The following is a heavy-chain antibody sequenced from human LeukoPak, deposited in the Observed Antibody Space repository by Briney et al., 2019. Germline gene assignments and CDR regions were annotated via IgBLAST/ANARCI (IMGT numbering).Heavy chain of an antibody. V-gene: IGHV3-7*01. J-gene: IGHJ4*02. D-gene: IGHD5-12*01. Sequence: GGSLRLSCAASGFTFSSYWMSWVRQAPGKGPEWVANIKQDGSEKYYVDSVKGRFTISRDNAKNSLYLQMNSLRAEDTAVYYCAKRAGYSGYDGGYYFDYWGQGTLVTVSS. CDR1: GFTFSSYW. CDR3: AKRAGYSGYDGGYYFDY. CDR2: IKQDGSEK.